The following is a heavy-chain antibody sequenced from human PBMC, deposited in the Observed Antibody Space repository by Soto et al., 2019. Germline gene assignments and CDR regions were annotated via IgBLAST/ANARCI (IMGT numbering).Heavy chain of an antibody. Sequence: QVQLQESGPGLVKPSQTLSLACTVSGDAITSGGHYWTWIRQHPGKGLEWIGHMYYSGSTDYNPSFKSRVTISIDTSRNQSSLKLSSVTAADTAVYYCARGAVPLAITKTSPSFSINMDVWGKETRVNGSS. CDR2: MYYSGST. CDR1: GDAITSGGHY. V-gene: IGHV4-31*03. D-gene: IGHD3-10*01. J-gene: IGHJ6*03. CDR3: ARGAVPLAITKTSPSFSINMDV.